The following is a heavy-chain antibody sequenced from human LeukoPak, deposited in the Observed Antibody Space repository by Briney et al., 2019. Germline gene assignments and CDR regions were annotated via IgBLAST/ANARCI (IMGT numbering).Heavy chain of an antibody. CDR1: GGSISGTSYC. D-gene: IGHD6-19*01. CDR3: ARVGGWYEYYFDY. CDR2: HYHTGRI. Sequence: ASETLSLTCSVSGGSISGTSYCWGWIRQPPGKGPEWIGSHYHTGRIYHNPSLNSRVTMSVDTSKNQFSLKLSSVTAADTAVYYCARVGGWYEYYFDYWGQGTLVTVSS. J-gene: IGHJ4*02. V-gene: IGHV4-39*07.